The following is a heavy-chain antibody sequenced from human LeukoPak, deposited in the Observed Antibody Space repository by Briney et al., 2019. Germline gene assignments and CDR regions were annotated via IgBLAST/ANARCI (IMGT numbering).Heavy chain of an antibody. CDR2: IYYTGST. V-gene: IGHV4-59*01. Sequence: PSETLSLTCTVSGGSISSYYWSWIRQPPGKGLEWIGYIYYTGSTTYNPSLKRRVTISVDTSKKQFSPKLSSVTAADTAVYYCARGKGGSYYGFGYWGQGTLVPVSA. D-gene: IGHD1-26*01. CDR1: GGSISSYY. J-gene: IGHJ4*02. CDR3: ARGKGGSYYGFGY.